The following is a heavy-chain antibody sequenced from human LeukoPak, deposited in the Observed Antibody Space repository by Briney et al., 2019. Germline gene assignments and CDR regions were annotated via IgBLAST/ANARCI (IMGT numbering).Heavy chain of an antibody. V-gene: IGHV4-31*03. CDR2: IYYSGST. D-gene: IGHD2-15*01. CDR1: GGSLSSGGYY. J-gene: IGHJ5*02. Sequence: PSETLSLTCTVSGGSLSSGGYYWSWIRQHPGKGLEWIGYIYYSGSTYYNPSLKSRVTISVDTSKNQFSLKLRSVTAADTAVYYCARLATRYCSGGSCYPNWFDPWGQGTLVTVSS. CDR3: ARLATRYCSGGSCYPNWFDP.